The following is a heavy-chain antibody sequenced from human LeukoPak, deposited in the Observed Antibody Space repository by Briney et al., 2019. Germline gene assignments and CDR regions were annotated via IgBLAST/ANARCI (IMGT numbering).Heavy chain of an antibody. J-gene: IGHJ4*02. D-gene: IGHD3-3*01. V-gene: IGHV4-59*01. Sequence: PSETLSLTCAVYGGSFSGYYWSWIRQPPGKGLEWIGYIYYSGSTNYNPSLKSRVTISVDTSKNQFSLKLSSVTAADTAVYYCARAFGVVNLFDYWGQGTLVTVSS. CDR3: ARAFGVVNLFDY. CDR1: GGSFSGYY. CDR2: IYYSGST.